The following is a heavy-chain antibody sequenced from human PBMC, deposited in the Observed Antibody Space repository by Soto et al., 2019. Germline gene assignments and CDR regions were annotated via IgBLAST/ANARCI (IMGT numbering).Heavy chain of an antibody. J-gene: IGHJ4*02. D-gene: IGHD1-26*01. CDR2: IWYDGSNK. CDR3: ARARTWELLSEFDY. Sequence: LRLSCAASGFTFSSSGMHWVRQAPGKGLEWVAVIWYDGSNKYYADSVKGRFTISRDNSKNTLYLQMNSLRAEDTAVYYCARARTWELLSEFDYWGQGTLVTVSS. CDR1: GFTFSSSG. V-gene: IGHV3-33*01.